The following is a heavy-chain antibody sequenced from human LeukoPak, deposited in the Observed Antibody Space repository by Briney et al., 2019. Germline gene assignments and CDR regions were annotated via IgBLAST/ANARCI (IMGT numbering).Heavy chain of an antibody. V-gene: IGHV1-2*03. CDR1: GYTFTGYY. D-gene: IGHD5-18*01. CDR3: ATLSWIQLWPVDY. J-gene: IGHJ4*02. Sequence: LVASVKVSCKASGYTFTGYYMHWVRQAPGQGLEWMGWINPNSGGTNYAQKFQGRVTMTRDTSISTAYMELSRLRSDDTAVYYCATLSWIQLWPVDYWGQGTLVTVSS. CDR2: INPNSGGT.